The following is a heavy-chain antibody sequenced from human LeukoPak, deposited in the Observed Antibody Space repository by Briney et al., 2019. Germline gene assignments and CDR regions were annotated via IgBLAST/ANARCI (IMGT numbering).Heavy chain of an antibody. J-gene: IGHJ5*02. CDR1: GFTFSNFW. D-gene: IGHD6-13*01. V-gene: IGHV3-74*01. CDR3: ARDGSTWSNYLGP. CDR2: INSDGSST. Sequence: GGSLRLSCAASGFTFSNFWMHWVRQAPGKGLVWVSRINSDGSSTSYAESVKGRFTISRDNAKNTLYLQMNSLRADDTAVYYCARDGSTWSNYLGPWGQGTLVTVSS.